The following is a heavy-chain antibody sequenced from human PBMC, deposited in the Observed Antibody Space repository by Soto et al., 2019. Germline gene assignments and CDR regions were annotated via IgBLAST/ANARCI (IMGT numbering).Heavy chain of an antibody. Sequence: QVQLVQSGAAVKKPGSSVKVSCKASGGTFSSYSINWVRQAPGQGLEWMGEIITIFGTANYAQKFQGRVTITAYESTSTAYMELSSLRSEDTAVYYCARDGGRHSGGIDYWGQGTLVTVSS. CDR1: GGTFSSYS. V-gene: IGHV1-69*01. CDR2: IITIFGTA. D-gene: IGHD1-26*01. CDR3: ARDGGRHSGGIDY. J-gene: IGHJ4*02.